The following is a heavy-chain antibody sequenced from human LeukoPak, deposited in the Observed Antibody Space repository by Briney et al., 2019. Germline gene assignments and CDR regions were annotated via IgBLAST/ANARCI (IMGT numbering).Heavy chain of an antibody. CDR3: ARLGELSSKDY. Sequence: SETLSLTCTVSGGSISSYYWSWIRQPPGKGLEWIGYIYYSGSTNYNPSLKSRVTISVDTSKNQFSLKLSSVTAADTAVYYCARLGELSSKDYWGQGTLVTVSS. CDR1: GGSISSYY. CDR2: IYYSGST. J-gene: IGHJ4*02. V-gene: IGHV4-59*01. D-gene: IGHD3-16*02.